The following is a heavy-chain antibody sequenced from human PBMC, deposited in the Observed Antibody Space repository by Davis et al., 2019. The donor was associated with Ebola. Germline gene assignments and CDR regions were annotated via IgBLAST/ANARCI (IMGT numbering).Heavy chain of an antibody. Sequence: GGSLRLSCAASGFTFRTYAMSWVRQAPGKGLEWVSAISHSGGRTFYADSVKGRFTISRDNSKNTLYLQLNTLRDEDTAVYFCVSAGWDHWGQGTLVTVSS. V-gene: IGHV3-23*01. D-gene: IGHD2-15*01. CDR1: GFTFRTYA. CDR3: VSAGWDH. CDR2: ISHSGGRT. J-gene: IGHJ4*02.